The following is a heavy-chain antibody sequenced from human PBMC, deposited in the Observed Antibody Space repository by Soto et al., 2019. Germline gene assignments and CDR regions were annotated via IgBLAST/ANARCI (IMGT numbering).Heavy chain of an antibody. CDR2: ISYDGSNK. CDR3: ARVHIHDSSGSYDY. Sequence: QVQLVESGGGVVQPGRSLRLSCAASGFTFSSYAMHWVRQAPGKGLEWVAVISYDGSNKYYADSVKGRFTISRDNSKNTLYLQMNSLSAEDTAVYYCARVHIHDSSGSYDYWGQGTLVTVSS. CDR1: GFTFSSYA. J-gene: IGHJ4*02. V-gene: IGHV3-30-3*01. D-gene: IGHD3-22*01.